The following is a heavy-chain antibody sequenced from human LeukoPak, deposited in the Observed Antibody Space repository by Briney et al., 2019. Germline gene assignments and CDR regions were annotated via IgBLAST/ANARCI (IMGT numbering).Heavy chain of an antibody. CDR3: ARDYDRSGYYLPFFDY. CDR1: GFSLDDYA. V-gene: IGHV3-9*01. CDR2: ISWDGRNM. J-gene: IGHJ4*02. Sequence: GGSLRLSCAASGFSLDDYAMHWVRQAPGQGLEWVLSISWDGRNMAYAASVKGRFTISRDNAKNSLFLQMNSLRAEDTAVYYCARDYDRSGYYLPFFDYWGQGTLVTVSS. D-gene: IGHD3-22*01.